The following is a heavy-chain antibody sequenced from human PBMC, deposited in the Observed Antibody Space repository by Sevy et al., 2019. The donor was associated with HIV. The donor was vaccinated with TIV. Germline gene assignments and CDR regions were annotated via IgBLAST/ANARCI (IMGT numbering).Heavy chain of an antibody. CDR3: VRAIGAPGSY. J-gene: IGHJ4*02. V-gene: IGHV3-7*01. Sequence: GGSLRLSCEASGFTFSSYWMSWVRQDPGKGLEWVANIKEDGGVKYYVDSVKGRFTISRDNAKNSVYLQMNSLRAEDTALYYCVRAIGAPGSYWGQGTLVTVSS. CDR1: GFTFSSYW. CDR2: IKEDGGVK. D-gene: IGHD2-2*01.